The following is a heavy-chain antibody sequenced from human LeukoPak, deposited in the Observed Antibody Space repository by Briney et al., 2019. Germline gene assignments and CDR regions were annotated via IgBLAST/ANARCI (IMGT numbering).Heavy chain of an antibody. J-gene: IGHJ4*02. D-gene: IGHD3-10*01. V-gene: IGHV3-15*01. Sequence: PGGSLRLSCAASGFTFSNAWMSWVRQAPGKGLEWVGRIKSKTDGGTTDYAAPVKGRFTISRDDSKNTLYLQMNSLRAEDTAVYYCARVSFGELYFDYWGQGTLVTVSS. CDR2: IKSKTDGGTT. CDR3: ARVSFGELYFDY. CDR1: GFTFSNAW.